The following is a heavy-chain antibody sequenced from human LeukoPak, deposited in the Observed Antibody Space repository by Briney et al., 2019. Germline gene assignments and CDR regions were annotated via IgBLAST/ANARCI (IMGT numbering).Heavy chain of an antibody. CDR3: ARGSARQGNTFDI. CDR1: GFTFSSYW. J-gene: IGHJ3*02. Sequence: GGSLRLSCAASGFTFSSYWMHWVRQAPGKGLVWVSRINGDGSSTTYADSVKGRFTISRDTAKNILYLQMNSLRAEDTAVYYCARGSARQGNTFDIWGQGTMVTVSS. V-gene: IGHV3-74*01. CDR2: INGDGSST. D-gene: IGHD2/OR15-2a*01.